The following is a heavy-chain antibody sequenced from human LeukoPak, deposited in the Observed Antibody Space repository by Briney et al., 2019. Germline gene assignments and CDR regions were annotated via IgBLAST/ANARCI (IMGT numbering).Heavy chain of an antibody. CDR2: ISYDGSNK. D-gene: IGHD6-13*01. J-gene: IGHJ4*02. V-gene: IGHV3-30-3*01. CDR3: ARGDSSWDYFDY. Sequence: GGSLRLSCAASGFTFSNYAMHWVRQAPGKRLEWVAVISYDGSNKYYADSVKGRFTISRDNSKNTLYLQMNSLRTEDTAVYYCARGDSSWDYFDYWGQGTLVTVSS. CDR1: GFTFSNYA.